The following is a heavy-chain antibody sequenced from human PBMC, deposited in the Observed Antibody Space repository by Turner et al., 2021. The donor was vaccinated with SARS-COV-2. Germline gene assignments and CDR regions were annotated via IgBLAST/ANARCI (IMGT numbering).Heavy chain of an antibody. CDR3: VKDLGYSSGGMDV. CDR1: GFTFDDYA. V-gene: IGHV3-9*01. Sequence: EVQLVESGGGLAQPGRSLRLSCAASGFTFDDYAMHWVRQAPGKGLEWVSGISWNSGSIGYADSVKCRFTISRDNAKNSLYLQMNSLRVEDTALYYCVKDLGYSSGGMDVWGQGTTVTVSS. D-gene: IGHD6-19*01. J-gene: IGHJ6*02. CDR2: ISWNSGSI.